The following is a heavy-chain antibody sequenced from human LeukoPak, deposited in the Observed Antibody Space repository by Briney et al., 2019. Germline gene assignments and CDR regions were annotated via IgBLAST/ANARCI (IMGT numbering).Heavy chain of an antibody. Sequence: SETLSLTCTVSGGSISSYYWSWIRQPAGKGLEWIGRIYTSGSTNYNPSLKSRVTMSVDTSKNQFSLKLSSGTAADTAVYYCAREGWCSSTSCYMADDAFDIWGQGTMVTVSS. CDR3: AREGWCSSTSCYMADDAFDI. CDR2: IYTSGST. D-gene: IGHD2-2*02. J-gene: IGHJ3*02. CDR1: GGSISSYY. V-gene: IGHV4-4*07.